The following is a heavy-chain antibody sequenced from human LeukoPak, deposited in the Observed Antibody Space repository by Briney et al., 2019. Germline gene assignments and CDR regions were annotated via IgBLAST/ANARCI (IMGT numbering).Heavy chain of an antibody. CDR3: TTRIQLERRTHDY. CDR1: GFTFSHAW. Sequence: GGSLRLSCAASGFTFSHAWMSWVRQAPGKGLEWVGRIKSKTDGGTTDYAAPVKGRFTISRDDSKNTLYLQMNSLKTEDTAVYYCTTRIQLERRTHDYWGQGTLVTVSS. D-gene: IGHD1-1*01. CDR2: IKSKTDGGTT. J-gene: IGHJ4*02. V-gene: IGHV3-15*01.